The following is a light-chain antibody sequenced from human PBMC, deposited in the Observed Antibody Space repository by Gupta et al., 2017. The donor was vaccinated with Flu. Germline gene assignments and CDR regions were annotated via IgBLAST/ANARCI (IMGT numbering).Light chain of an antibody. Sequence: SYVLTQPPSVSVAPGQTARSSCGGDNIEYKIVHWYQQKPGQAPVLVVYDDDDRPSGIPERFSGSSSAHTATLTISRVEAGDAADYYCQVWDSSSDLWVFGGGTELTVL. CDR2: DDD. J-gene: IGLJ3*02. V-gene: IGLV3-21*02. CDR3: QVWDSSSDLWV. CDR1: NIEYKI.